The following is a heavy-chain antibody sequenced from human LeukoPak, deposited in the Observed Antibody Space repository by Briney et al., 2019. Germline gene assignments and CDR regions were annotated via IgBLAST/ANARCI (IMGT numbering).Heavy chain of an antibody. D-gene: IGHD3-3*01. Sequence: PSETLSLTCAVSGYSISSGYYWGWIRQPPGKGLEWIGSIYHSGSTYYNPSLKSRVTISVDTSKNQFSLKPSSVTAADTAVYYCARTAGRITIFGVLDGYYFDYWGQGTLVTVSS. V-gene: IGHV4-38-2*01. CDR2: IYHSGST. CDR1: GYSISSGYY. CDR3: ARTAGRITIFGVLDGYYFDY. J-gene: IGHJ4*02.